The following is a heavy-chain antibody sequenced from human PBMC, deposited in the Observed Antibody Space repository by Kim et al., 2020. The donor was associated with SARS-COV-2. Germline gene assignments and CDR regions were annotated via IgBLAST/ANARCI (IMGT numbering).Heavy chain of an antibody. Sequence: GGSLRLSCAASGFTFSSYAMSWVRQAPGKGLEWVSAISGSGGSTYYADSVKGRFTISRDNSKNTLYLQMNSLRAEDTAVYYCAKDHGLGYFCGRGGVDWGQGTLVTVSS. D-gene: IGHD5-18*01. CDR3: AKDHGLGYFCGRGGVD. CDR2: ISGSGGST. CDR1: GFTFSSYA. V-gene: IGHV3-23*01. J-gene: IGHJ4*02.